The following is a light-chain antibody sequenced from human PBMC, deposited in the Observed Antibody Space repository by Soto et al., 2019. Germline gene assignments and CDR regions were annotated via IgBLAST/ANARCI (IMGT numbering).Light chain of an antibody. CDR2: GAS. CDR1: QNIGSN. CDR3: QQYNNWPPYT. V-gene: IGKV3-15*01. J-gene: IGKJ2*01. Sequence: EVVMTQSPATLSASPGDRVIISCRASQNIGSNLAWYQQRPGQAPRLLMYGASTRATETPARFSGSGSATDFTLTISSRQSADFAVYYCQQYNNWPPYTFGQGTKLEIK.